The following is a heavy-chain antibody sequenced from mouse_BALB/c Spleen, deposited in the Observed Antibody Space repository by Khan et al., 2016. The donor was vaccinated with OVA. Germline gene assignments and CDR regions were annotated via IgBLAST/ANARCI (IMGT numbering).Heavy chain of an antibody. CDR1: GISITSGNYR. CDR2: IYYSGTV. V-gene: IGHV3-5*02. J-gene: IGHJ1*01. Sequence: EVQLQESGPGLVKPSQTVSLTCTVTGISITSGNYRWSWIRQFPGNKLEWIGNIYYSGTVTYNPSLTSRTTITRDTSKNQFFLEMNSLTAEDTATYYGARDYGSLYWFVDVWGAGTTVTVSS. CDR3: ARDYGSLYWFVDV. D-gene: IGHD1-1*01.